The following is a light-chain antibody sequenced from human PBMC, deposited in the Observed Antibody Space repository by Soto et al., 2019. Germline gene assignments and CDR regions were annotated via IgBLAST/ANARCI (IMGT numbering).Light chain of an antibody. CDR1: QSVASSY. CDR2: GAS. Sequence: EIVLTQSPGTLSLSPGEGATLSCRASQSVASSYLAWYQQKPGQAPRLLIYGASHRATGIPDRFSGGGSGADCTLTLSRLEPEECAFDYCLQYGSSSYTFGQGTKLEIK. J-gene: IGKJ2*01. V-gene: IGKV3-20*01. CDR3: LQYGSSSYT.